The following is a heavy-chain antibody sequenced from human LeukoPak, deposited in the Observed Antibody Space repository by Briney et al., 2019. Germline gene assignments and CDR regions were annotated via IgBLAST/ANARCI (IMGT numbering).Heavy chain of an antibody. D-gene: IGHD6-19*01. CDR1: GFTFSSYE. V-gene: IGHV3-23*01. J-gene: IGHJ4*02. CDR3: AKRSAESSGYFDY. Sequence: AGGSLRLSCAASGFTFSSYEMNWVRQAPGKGLEWVSAITGSGAFTDYADSVKGRFAISRDNSKNMLYLQMNSLRAEDTAVYYCAKRSAESSGYFDYWGQGTLVTVSS. CDR2: ITGSGAFT.